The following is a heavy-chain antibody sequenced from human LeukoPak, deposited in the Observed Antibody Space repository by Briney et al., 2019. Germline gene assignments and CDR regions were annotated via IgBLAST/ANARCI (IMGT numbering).Heavy chain of an antibody. J-gene: IGHJ6*03. CDR2: IYTSGST. CDR1: GGSISSYY. CDR3: VRRNYYYYYMDV. V-gene: IGHV4-4*07. Sequence: SETLSLTCTVSGGSISSYYWSWIRQPAGKGLEWIGRIYTSGSTNYNPSLKSRVTMSVDTSENQFSLKLSSVTAADTAVYYCVRRNYYYYYMDVWGKGTTVTVSS.